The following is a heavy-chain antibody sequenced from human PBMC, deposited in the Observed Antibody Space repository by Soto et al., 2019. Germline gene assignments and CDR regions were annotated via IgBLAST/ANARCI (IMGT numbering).Heavy chain of an antibody. D-gene: IGHD6-19*01. J-gene: IGHJ6*02. Sequence: EVQLLESGGGLVQPGGSLRLSCAASGFTFSSYAMSWFRQAPGKGLEWVSAISGSGGSTYYADSVKGRFTISRDNSKNTLYVQMNSLRAEDTAVYYCAKGQWLVFSYYYGMDVWGQGTTVTVSS. CDR3: AKGQWLVFSYYYGMDV. CDR1: GFTFSSYA. V-gene: IGHV3-23*01. CDR2: ISGSGGST.